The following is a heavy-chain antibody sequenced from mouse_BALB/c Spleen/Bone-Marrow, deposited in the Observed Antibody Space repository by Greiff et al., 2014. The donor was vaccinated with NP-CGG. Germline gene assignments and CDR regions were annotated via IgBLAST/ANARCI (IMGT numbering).Heavy chain of an antibody. CDR1: GFNIKDTY. J-gene: IGHJ3*01. CDR3: AIYYYGSSGFAY. D-gene: IGHD1-1*01. CDR2: IDPANGNT. V-gene: IGHV14-3*02. Sequence: VHVKQSGAELVKPGASVKLSCTASGFNIKDTYTRWVKQRPEQGLEWIGRIDPANGNTKYDPKFQGKATITADTSSNTAYLQLSSLTSEDTAVYYCAIYYYGSSGFAYWGQGTLVTVSA.